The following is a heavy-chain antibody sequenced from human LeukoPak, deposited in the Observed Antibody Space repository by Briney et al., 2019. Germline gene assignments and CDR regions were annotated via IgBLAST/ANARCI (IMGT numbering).Heavy chain of an antibody. V-gene: IGHV4-39*01. J-gene: IGHJ5*02. CDR3: ARQDIVVVPAALNWFDP. CDR2: IYYSGST. Sequence: SETLSLTCTVSGGSISSCSYYWGWIRQPPGKGLEWIGSIYYSGSTYYNPSLKSRVTISVDTSKNQFSLKLGSVTAADTAVYYCARQDIVVVPAALNWFDPWGQGTLVTVSS. CDR1: GGSISSCSYY. D-gene: IGHD2-2*01.